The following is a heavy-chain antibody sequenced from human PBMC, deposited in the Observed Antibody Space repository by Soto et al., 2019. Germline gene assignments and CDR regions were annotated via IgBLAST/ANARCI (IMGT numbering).Heavy chain of an antibody. Sequence: GGSLRLSCAASGFTFSSYGMHWVRQAPGKGLEWVAVISYDGSNKYYADSVKGRFTISRDNSKNTLYLQMNSLRDEDTAVYYCAKVDNWNDANAFDSWGQGTMVTVSS. CDR2: ISYDGSNK. J-gene: IGHJ3*02. V-gene: IGHV3-30*18. D-gene: IGHD1-1*01. CDR1: GFTFSSYG. CDR3: AKVDNWNDANAFDS.